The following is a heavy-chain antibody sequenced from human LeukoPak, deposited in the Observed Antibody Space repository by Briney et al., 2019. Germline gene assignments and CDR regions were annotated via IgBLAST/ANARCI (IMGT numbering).Heavy chain of an antibody. V-gene: IGHV1-18*01. J-gene: IGHJ3*02. CDR3: ARDSSDGAFDI. D-gene: IGHD6-19*01. CDR2: ISAYNGNT. CDR1: GYTFTSYG. Sequence: GSVKVSCKASGYTFTSYGISWVRQAPGQGLEWMGWISAYNGNTNYAQKLQGRVTMTTDTSTSTAYVELRSLRSDDTAVYYCARDSSDGAFDIWGQGTMVTVSS.